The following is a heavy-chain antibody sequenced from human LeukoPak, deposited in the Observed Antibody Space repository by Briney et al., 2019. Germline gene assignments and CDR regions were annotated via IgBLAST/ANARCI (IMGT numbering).Heavy chain of an antibody. Sequence: ASVKVSCKASGYTFTSYAMNRVRQAPGQGLEWMGWINTNTGNPTYAQGFTGRFVFSLDTSVSTAYLQISSLKAEDTAVYYCARDLLTIFGVVTDRTDYWGQGTLVTVSS. J-gene: IGHJ4*02. CDR1: GYTFTSYA. V-gene: IGHV7-4-1*02. CDR3: ARDLLTIFGVVTDRTDY. D-gene: IGHD3-3*01. CDR2: INTNTGNP.